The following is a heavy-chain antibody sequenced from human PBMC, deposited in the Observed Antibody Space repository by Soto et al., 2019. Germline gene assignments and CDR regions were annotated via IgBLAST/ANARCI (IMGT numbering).Heavy chain of an antibody. J-gene: IGHJ4*02. Sequence: GESLKISCKASGYIIKNYWIGWVRQMPGQGLEWMGIIFPDDSDTRYSPSFQGHVTISVDKSISTAYVQWSSLKASDSAIYYCFRGGVASRTFDYWGQGTMVTVSS. D-gene: IGHD3-16*01. V-gene: IGHV5-51*01. CDR2: IFPDDSDT. CDR3: FRGGVASRTFDY. CDR1: GYIIKNYW.